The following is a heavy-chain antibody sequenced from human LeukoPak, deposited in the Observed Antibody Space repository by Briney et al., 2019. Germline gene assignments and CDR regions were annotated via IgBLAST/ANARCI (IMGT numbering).Heavy chain of an antibody. V-gene: IGHV4-38-2*02. CDR1: GYSISSGYY. D-gene: IGHD1-26*01. Sequence: SETLSLTCTVSGYSISSGYYWGWIRQPPGKGLEWIGSIYHSGSTYYNPSLKSRVTISVDASKDQFSLKLSSVTAADTAVYYCARQRWELSNYYYYGMDVWGQGTTVTVSS. CDR3: ARQRWELSNYYYYGMDV. J-gene: IGHJ6*02. CDR2: IYHSGST.